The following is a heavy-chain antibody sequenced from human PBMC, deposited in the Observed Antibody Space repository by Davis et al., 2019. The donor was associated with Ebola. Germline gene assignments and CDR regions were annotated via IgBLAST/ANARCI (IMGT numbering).Heavy chain of an antibody. CDR3: ARGKVKYGMDV. D-gene: IGHD2-21*01. CDR2: IFYSGTT. J-gene: IGHJ6*04. CDR1: GDSMNSYS. V-gene: IGHV4-59*01. Sequence: MPGGSLRLSCIVSGDSMNSYSWTWIRQPPGKGLEWIGYIFYSGTTNYNASLKSRVSISLDTSKNQFSLNLNSVTAADTAVYYCARGKVKYGMDVWGRGTTVTVSS.